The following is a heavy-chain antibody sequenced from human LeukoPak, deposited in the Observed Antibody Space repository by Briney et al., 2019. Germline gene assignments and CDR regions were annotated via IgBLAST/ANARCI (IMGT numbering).Heavy chain of an antibody. J-gene: IGHJ4*02. V-gene: IGHV3-66*01. Sequence: PGGSLRLSCAASGFIVSTNYMSWVRKAPGKGLEWVSVLYSGGTTYYADSAKGRFTISRDNSKNTLYLQMNSLRAEDTAVYYCAMDSSWLPLKFDYWGQGTLVTVS. CDR3: AMDSSWLPLKFDY. CDR2: LYSGGTT. D-gene: IGHD5-24*01. CDR1: GFIVSTNY.